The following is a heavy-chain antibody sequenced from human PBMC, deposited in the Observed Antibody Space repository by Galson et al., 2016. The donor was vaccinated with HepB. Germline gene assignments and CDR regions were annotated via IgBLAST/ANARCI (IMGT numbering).Heavy chain of an antibody. J-gene: IGHJ4*02. CDR2: ISYDGTNK. V-gene: IGHV3-30-3*01. Sequence: SLRLSCAASGFTFNSFAMHWVRQAPGKGLEWVALISYDGTNKYYADSVKGRFTISRDNSKNTPYLQMNSLRVEDTAVYYCARNYYDTVGRFDQWGQGTLVTVSS. CDR3: ARNYYDTVGRFDQ. CDR1: GFTFNSFA. D-gene: IGHD3-22*01.